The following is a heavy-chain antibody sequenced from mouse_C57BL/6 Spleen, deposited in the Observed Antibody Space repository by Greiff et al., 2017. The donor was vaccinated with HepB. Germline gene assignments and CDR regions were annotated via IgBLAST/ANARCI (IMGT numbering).Heavy chain of an antibody. J-gene: IGHJ3*01. V-gene: IGHV1-50*01. D-gene: IGHD1-1*01. CDR3: ARYQDGSSSFAY. CDR1: GYTFTSYW. Sequence: QVQLQQPGAELVKPGASVKLSCKASGYTFTSYWMQWVKQRPGQGLEWIGEIDPSDSYTNYNQKFKGKATLTVDTSSSTAYMQLSSLTSEDSAVYYCARYQDGSSSFAYWGQGTLVTVSA. CDR2: IDPSDSYT.